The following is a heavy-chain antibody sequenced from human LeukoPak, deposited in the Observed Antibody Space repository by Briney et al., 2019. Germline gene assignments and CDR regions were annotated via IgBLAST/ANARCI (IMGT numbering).Heavy chain of an antibody. Sequence: ASVKVSCKASGYTFTSYGISWVRQAPGQGLEWMGWISAYNGNTNYAQKLQGRVTMTRDTSMSTAYMELSSLRSEDTAVYYCAKYSSNIDGFDIWGQGTMVTVSS. CDR1: GYTFTSYG. CDR2: ISAYNGNT. J-gene: IGHJ3*02. D-gene: IGHD6-13*01. V-gene: IGHV1-18*01. CDR3: AKYSSNIDGFDI.